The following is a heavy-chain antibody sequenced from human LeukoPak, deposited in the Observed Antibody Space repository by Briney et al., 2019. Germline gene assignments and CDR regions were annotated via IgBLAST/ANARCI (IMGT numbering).Heavy chain of an antibody. J-gene: IGHJ4*02. CDR2: INPNSGGT. CDR3: ARTSHYVDIAATIPYGIYYFDY. D-gene: IGHD5-12*01. Sequence: ASVKVSCKASGYTFTDYYIHWVRQAPGQGLEWMGWINPNSGGTNYAQKLQGRVTMTTDTSTSTAYMELRSLRSDDTAVYYCARTSHYVDIAATIPYGIYYFDYWGQGTLVTVSS. CDR1: GYTFTDYY. V-gene: IGHV1-2*02.